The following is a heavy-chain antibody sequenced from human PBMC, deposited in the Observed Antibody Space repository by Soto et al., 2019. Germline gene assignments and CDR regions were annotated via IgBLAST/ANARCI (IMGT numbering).Heavy chain of an antibody. V-gene: IGHV4-59*01. CDR3: AREGSSGSYYIRWFDP. J-gene: IGHJ5*02. CDR2: IYYSGST. D-gene: IGHD3-10*01. CDR1: GGSISSYY. Sequence: SETLSLTCTVSGGSISSYYWSWIRQPPGKGLEWIGYIYYSGSTNYNPSLKSRVTISVDTSKNQFSLKLSSVTAADTAVYYCAREGSSGSYYIRWFDPWGQGTLVTVSS.